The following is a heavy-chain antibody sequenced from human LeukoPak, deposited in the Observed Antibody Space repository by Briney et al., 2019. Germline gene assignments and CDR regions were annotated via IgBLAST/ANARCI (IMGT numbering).Heavy chain of an antibody. J-gene: IGHJ5*02. CDR3: ARVVRPAVAGSDWFDP. V-gene: IGHV6-1*01. Sequence: SQTLSLTCAISGDSFSSNSAAWNWLRQSPSRGLDWLGSAYHRSKWHYDYAVSVKGTITINQATSKNQLSLQLNSVTPEDTAVYYCARVVRPAVAGSDWFDPWGQGTLVTVSS. CDR2: AYHRSKWHY. D-gene: IGHD6-19*01. CDR1: GDSFSSNSAA.